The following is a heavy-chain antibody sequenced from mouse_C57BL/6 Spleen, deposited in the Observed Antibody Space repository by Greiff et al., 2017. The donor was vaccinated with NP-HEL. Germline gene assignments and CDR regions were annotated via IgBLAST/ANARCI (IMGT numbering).Heavy chain of an antibody. V-gene: IGHV1-7*01. Sequence: VQLQQSGAELAKPGAPVRLSCKASGYTFTNHWMHWVKQRPGQGLEWIGYINPSSGYTKYNQRFKDKATLTADKSSSTAYMQLNSLTYEDSAVYYCERVNYYGSSHYFDYWGQSTTLTVSS. J-gene: IGHJ2*01. CDR2: INPSSGYT. CDR1: GYTFTNHW. CDR3: ERVNYYGSSHYFDY. D-gene: IGHD1-1*01.